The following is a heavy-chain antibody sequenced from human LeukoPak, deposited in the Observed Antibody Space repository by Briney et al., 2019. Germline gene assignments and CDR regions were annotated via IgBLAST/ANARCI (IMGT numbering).Heavy chain of an antibody. CDR3: ARDRPGGTRPDGAFDI. CDR2: IYYSGST. D-gene: IGHD6-6*01. J-gene: IGHJ3*02. Sequence: SETLSLTCTVPGGSISSYYWSWIRQPPGKGLEWIGYIYYSGSTNYNPSLKSRVTISVDTSKNQFSLKLSSVTAADTAVYYCARDRPGGTRPDGAFDIWGQGTMVTVSS. CDR1: GGSISSYY. V-gene: IGHV4-59*01.